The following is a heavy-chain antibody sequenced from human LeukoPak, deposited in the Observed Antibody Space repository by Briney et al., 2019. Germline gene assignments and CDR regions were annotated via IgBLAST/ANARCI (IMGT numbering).Heavy chain of an antibody. D-gene: IGHD2-15*01. CDR2: INHSGSA. J-gene: IGHJ5*02. V-gene: IGHV4-34*01. Sequence: SGTLSLTCAVYGGSFSGYYWSWIRQPPGEGLEWIGEINHSGSANYNPSLKSRVTISVDTSKNQFSLKLSSVTAADTAVYYCARSSFDPWGQGTLVTVSS. CDR3: ARSSFDP. CDR1: GGSFSGYY.